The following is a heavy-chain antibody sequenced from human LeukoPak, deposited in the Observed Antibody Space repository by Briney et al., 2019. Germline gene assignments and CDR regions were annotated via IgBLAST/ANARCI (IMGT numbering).Heavy chain of an antibody. J-gene: IGHJ4*02. CDR1: GFTFTSSA. Sequence: ASVKVSCKASGFTFTSSAMQWVRQARGQRLEWIGWIVVGSGNTNYAQKFQGRVTITRNTSISTAYMELSSLRSKDTAVYYCARSYSSGWYAGWGQGTLVTVSS. CDR2: IVVGSGNT. CDR3: ARSYSSGWYAG. D-gene: IGHD6-19*01. V-gene: IGHV1-58*02.